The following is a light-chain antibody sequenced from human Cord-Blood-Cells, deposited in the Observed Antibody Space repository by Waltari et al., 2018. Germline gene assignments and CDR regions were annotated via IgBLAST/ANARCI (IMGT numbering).Light chain of an antibody. CDR1: QSVSSS. CDR2: DAS. J-gene: IGKJ2*01. CDR3: QQRSNWPGT. V-gene: IGKV3-11*01. Sequence: EIVLPPSPAVLSLHPGATSTLSCRASQSVSSSLAWYQQKPGQAPRLLIYDASNRATGIPARFSGSGSGTDFTLTISSLEPEDFAVYYCQQRSNWPGTFGQGTKLEIK.